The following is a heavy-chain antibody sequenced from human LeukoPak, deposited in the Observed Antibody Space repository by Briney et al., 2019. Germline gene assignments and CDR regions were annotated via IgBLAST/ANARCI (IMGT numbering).Heavy chain of an antibody. D-gene: IGHD5-12*01. CDR2: IKQDGSEK. CDR1: GFPFNSHW. V-gene: IGHV3-7*01. Sequence: GSLELSLSASGFPFNSHWMNWVRQAPGKGLEGVANIKQDGSEKYYVDSVKGRFTISRDNSKNTLYLQMNSLRAEDTAVYYCAKDVGYGDDAFDIWGQGTMVTVSS. CDR3: AKDVGYGDDAFDI. J-gene: IGHJ3*02.